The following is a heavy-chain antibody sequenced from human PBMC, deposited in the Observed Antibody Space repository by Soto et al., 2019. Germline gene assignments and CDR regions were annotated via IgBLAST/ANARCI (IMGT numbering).Heavy chain of an antibody. V-gene: IGHV4-34*01. CDR2: INHSGST. Sequence: QVQLQQWGAGLLKPSETLSLTCAVYGGSFSGYYWSWIRQPPGKGLEWIGEINHSGSTNYNPSLKSRVTISVDTSKNQFSLKLSSVTAADTAVYYCASRPMVGYCSGGSCYSGFDYWGQGTLVTVSS. J-gene: IGHJ4*02. CDR3: ASRPMVGYCSGGSCYSGFDY. CDR1: GGSFSGYY. D-gene: IGHD2-15*01.